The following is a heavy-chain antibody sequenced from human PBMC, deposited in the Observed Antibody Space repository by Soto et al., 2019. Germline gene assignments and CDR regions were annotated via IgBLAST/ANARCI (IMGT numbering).Heavy chain of an antibody. CDR2: MHDSGTT. V-gene: IGHV4-30-4*01. J-gene: IGHJ4*02. Sequence: SETPSLACSVSGASVTSGADDWNWIRETPWRGLEWLGYMHDSGTTSYNPSLKSRVTISRDTSKNQFSLKLTSVSAADTAVYFCARGGLYDLWSGLFDWGQGILVTVSS. D-gene: IGHD3-3*01. CDR3: ARGGLYDLWSGLFD. CDR1: GASVTSGADD.